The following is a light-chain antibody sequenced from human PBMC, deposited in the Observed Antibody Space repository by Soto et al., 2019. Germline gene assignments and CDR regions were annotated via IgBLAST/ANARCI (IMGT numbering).Light chain of an antibody. V-gene: IGKV1-5*03. J-gene: IGKJ1*01. CDR3: QQYNSYLTWT. CDR2: KAS. CDR1: QSISSW. Sequence: DIPMTQPNYTMSASVRDRVRITCRASQSISSWLAWYQQKPGKAPKLMIYKASSLESGVPSRFSGSGSGTEFTLTISSLQPDDFATYYCQQYNSYLTWTFGQGTKVDIK.